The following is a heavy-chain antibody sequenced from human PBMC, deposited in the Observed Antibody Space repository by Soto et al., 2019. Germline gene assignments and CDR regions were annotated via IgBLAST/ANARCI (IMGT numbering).Heavy chain of an antibody. CDR3: ARDHGSSLQYYYGMDV. V-gene: IGHV1-2*02. D-gene: IGHD6-6*01. J-gene: IGHJ6*02. Sequence: ASVEVSCKASGYTFTGYYMHWVRQAPGQGLEWMGWINPNSGGTNYAQKFQGRVTMTRDTSISTAYMELSRLRSDDTAVYYCARDHGSSLQYYYGMDVWGQGTTVTVSS. CDR2: INPNSGGT. CDR1: GYTFTGYY.